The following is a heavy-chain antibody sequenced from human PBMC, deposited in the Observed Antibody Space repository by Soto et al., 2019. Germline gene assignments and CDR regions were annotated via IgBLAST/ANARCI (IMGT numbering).Heavy chain of an antibody. V-gene: IGHV1-69*01. D-gene: IGHD1-26*01. J-gene: IGHJ6*02. CDR3: EIDVGSVELAFV. CDR2: IIPLFGTT. CDR1: GGTFSNYV. Sequence: QVQLVQSGTEVKKPGSSAKVSCKASGGTFSNYVISWVRQAPGQGLEWMGGIIPLFGTTDYAKKFQGRIAITAVATTTTVYIDLGSLRFEDTVVYCCEIDVGSVELAFVWGQGTRAIGSS.